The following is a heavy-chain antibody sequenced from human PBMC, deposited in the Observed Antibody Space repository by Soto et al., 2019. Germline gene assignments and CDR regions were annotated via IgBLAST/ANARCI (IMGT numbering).Heavy chain of an antibody. V-gene: IGHV4-59*01. CDR2: IYYLGST. J-gene: IGHJ4*02. D-gene: IGHD3-10*01. CDR1: GGSMSEYF. Sequence: SETLSLTCSVSGGSMSEYFWSWIRQSPGKGLEWIGYIYYLGSTDYNPSLKSRVTISVDTSKRQFSLRLTSVTAADTAVYYCARDGYDGSGSPYPAYWGPGTQVTV. CDR3: ARDGYDGSGSPYPAY.